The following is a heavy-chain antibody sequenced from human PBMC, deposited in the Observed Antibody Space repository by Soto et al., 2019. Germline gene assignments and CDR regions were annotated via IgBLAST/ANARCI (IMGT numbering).Heavy chain of an antibody. CDR3: AKDQAIRKGTTWARFDS. V-gene: IGHV3-23*01. CDR1: GFTFSSYA. J-gene: IGHJ4*02. Sequence: GGSLRLSCAASGFTFSSYAMSWVRQAPGKGLEWVSAISGSGGTTYYTDSVRGRFTISRDNSKNTLYLQMNSLRAEDTALYYCAKDQAIRKGTTWARFDSWGLGTLVTVSS. D-gene: IGHD3-10*01. CDR2: ISGSGGTT.